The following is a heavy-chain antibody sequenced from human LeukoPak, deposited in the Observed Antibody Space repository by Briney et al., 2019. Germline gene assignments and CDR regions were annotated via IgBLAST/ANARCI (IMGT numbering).Heavy chain of an antibody. V-gene: IGHV3-43D*03. CDR1: GFTLDDYA. J-gene: IGHJ4*02. CDR2: ISWDGGST. CDR3: AKDIGPRVTRLPDDY. D-gene: IGHD2-21*02. Sequence: GGSLRLSCAASGFTLDDYAMHWVRQAPGKGLEWVSLISWDGGSTYYADSVKGRFTISRDNSKNSLYLQMNSLRAEDTALYYCAKDIGPRVTRLPDDYWGQGTLVTVSS.